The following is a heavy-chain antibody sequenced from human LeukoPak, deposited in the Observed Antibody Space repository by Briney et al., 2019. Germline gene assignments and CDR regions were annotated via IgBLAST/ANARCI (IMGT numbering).Heavy chain of an antibody. D-gene: IGHD4-23*01. CDR3: TRDLTGDYGGVDY. Sequence: GGSLRLSCAASGFTFSSACLSWVRQAPGKGLEWVGRIRTKSDGETVDYAAPVKGRFTISRDDSKNTLFLQMNSLKTEDTAVYYCTRDLTGDYGGVDYWGQGTLVTVSS. V-gene: IGHV3-15*07. J-gene: IGHJ4*02. CDR1: GFTFSSAC. CDR2: IRTKSDGETV.